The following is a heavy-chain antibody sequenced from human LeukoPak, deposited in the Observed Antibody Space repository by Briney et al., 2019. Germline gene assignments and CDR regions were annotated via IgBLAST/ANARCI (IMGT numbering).Heavy chain of an antibody. CDR1: GFTFSDYY. Sequence: PGGSLRLSCAASGFTFSDYYMSWIRQAPGKGLEWVAVIWYDGSNKYYADSVKGRFTISRDNSKNTLYLQMNSLRAEDTAVYYCAREYSWTVFDYWGQGTLVTVSS. CDR3: AREYSWTVFDY. J-gene: IGHJ4*02. CDR2: IWYDGSNK. V-gene: IGHV3-33*08. D-gene: IGHD1-1*01.